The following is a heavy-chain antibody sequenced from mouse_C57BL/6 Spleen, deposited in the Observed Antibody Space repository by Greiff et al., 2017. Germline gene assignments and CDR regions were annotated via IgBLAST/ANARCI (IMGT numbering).Heavy chain of an antibody. D-gene: IGHD3-2*02. CDR3: ADSSGFDY. J-gene: IGHJ2*01. V-gene: IGHV1-82*01. CDR2: IYPGVGDT. CDR1: GYAFSSSW. Sequence: QVQLQQSGPELVKPGASVKISCKASGYAFSSSWMNWVKQRPGKGLEWIGRIYPGVGDTNYNGKFKGKATLTADKSSSTAYMQLSSLTSEDSAVYFCADSSGFDYWGQGTTLTVSS.